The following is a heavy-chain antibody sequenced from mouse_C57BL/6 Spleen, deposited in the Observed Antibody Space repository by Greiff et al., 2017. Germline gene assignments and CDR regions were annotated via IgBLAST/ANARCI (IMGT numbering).Heavy chain of an antibody. Sequence: EVQLQQSGPELVQPGASVKISCKASGYTFTDYYMNWVKQSHGKSLEWIGDINPNNGGTSYNQKFKGKATLTVDKSSSTAYMELRGLTSEDSAVYYCARGGYYDPNWYFDVWGTGTTVTVSS. D-gene: IGHD2-4*01. J-gene: IGHJ1*03. CDR3: ARGGYYDPNWYFDV. CDR1: GYTFTDYY. V-gene: IGHV1-26*01. CDR2: INPNNGGT.